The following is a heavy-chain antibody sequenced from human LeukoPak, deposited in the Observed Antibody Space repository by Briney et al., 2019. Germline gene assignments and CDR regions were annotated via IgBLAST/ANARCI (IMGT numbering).Heavy chain of an antibody. Sequence: ASVKVSCKASGGTFSSYAISRVRQAPGQGLEWMGRIIPIFGTANYAQKFQGRVTITTDESTSTAYMELSSLRSEDTAVYYCARDSSGVLLWFDPWGQGTLVTVSS. CDR2: IIPIFGTA. CDR1: GGTFSSYA. CDR3: ARDSSGVLLWFDP. D-gene: IGHD6-19*01. V-gene: IGHV1-69*05. J-gene: IGHJ5*02.